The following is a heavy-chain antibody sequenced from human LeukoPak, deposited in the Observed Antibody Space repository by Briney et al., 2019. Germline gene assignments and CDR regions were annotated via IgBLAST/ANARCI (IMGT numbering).Heavy chain of an antibody. D-gene: IGHD3-10*01. CDR1: GGSISSGDYY. V-gene: IGHV4-39*07. Sequence: SQTLSLTCTVSGGSISSGDYYWSWIRQPPGKGLEWIGSIYYSGSTYYNPSLKSRVTISVDTSKNQFSLKLSSVTAADTAVYYCAREKAWGGSGSYSPFGYWGQGTLVTVSS. J-gene: IGHJ4*02. CDR3: AREKAWGGSGSYSPFGY. CDR2: IYYSGST.